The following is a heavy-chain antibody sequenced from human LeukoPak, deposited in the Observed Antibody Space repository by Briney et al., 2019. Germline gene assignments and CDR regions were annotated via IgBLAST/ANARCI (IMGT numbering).Heavy chain of an antibody. J-gene: IGHJ4*02. CDR3: VRHSDTYGDHTTRRFDS. CDR1: GFTFSSYN. D-gene: IGHD4-17*01. V-gene: IGHV3-21*01. CDR2: ISDSSNYI. Sequence: GGSLRLSCAASGFTFSSYNMNWVRQAPGEGLEWVSCISDSSNYIYYADSVRGRFTISRDNAKNSLYLEMNSLRAEDTAMYHCVRHSDTYGDHTTRRFDSWGQGARVTVAS.